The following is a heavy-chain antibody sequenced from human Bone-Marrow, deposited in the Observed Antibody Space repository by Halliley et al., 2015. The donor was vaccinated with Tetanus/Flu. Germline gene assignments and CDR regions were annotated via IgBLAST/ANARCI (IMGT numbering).Heavy chain of an antibody. J-gene: IGHJ4*02. CDR3: ARHEGTVGSARAGFDS. D-gene: IGHD1-26*01. Sequence: FPGASDTRYSPPFQGRVTISADNFISTAYLQWSSLEASDSAMYYCARHEGTVGSARAGFDSWGQGTLVTVSS. V-gene: IGHV5-51*01. CDR2: FPGASDT.